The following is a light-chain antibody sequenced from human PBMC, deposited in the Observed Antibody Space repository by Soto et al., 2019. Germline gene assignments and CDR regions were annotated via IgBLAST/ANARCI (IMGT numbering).Light chain of an antibody. CDR2: AAS. CDR1: QGIYNY. V-gene: IGKV1-27*01. J-gene: IGKJ2*01. Sequence: DIQMTQSPSSLSAPVGDRVTITCRASQGIYNYLAWYQQKPGKVPKLLIYAASTLQSGVPSRFSGSGSGTDFTLTISSLQPEDVATYYCQKYNSAPNTFGQGTKLEI. CDR3: QKYNSAPNT.